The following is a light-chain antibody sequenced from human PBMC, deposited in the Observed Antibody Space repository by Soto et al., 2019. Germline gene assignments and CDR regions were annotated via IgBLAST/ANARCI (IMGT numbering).Light chain of an antibody. J-gene: IGKJ3*01. CDR1: QSVSSSY. V-gene: IGKV3-20*01. Sequence: EIVLTQSPGTLSLSPGERATLACRASQSVSSSYLAWYQQQPGQAPRLLIYGASSRATGISDRFSGSGSGTDFTLTSSRLEPEDFAMYYCQQQSDSVTFGPGTKVDIK. CDR3: QQQSDSVT. CDR2: GAS.